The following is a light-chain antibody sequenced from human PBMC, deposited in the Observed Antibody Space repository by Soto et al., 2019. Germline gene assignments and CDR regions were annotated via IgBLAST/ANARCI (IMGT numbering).Light chain of an antibody. CDR3: SPYTGRNIYV. V-gene: IGLV2-8*01. Sequence: QSALTQPPSASGSPGQSVTISCTGTSSDVGAYDYVSWYQQHPDKAPKLMIYQVTNRPSGVPDRFSGSKSGNTASLTVSGLKSEDEADYYCSPYTGRNIYVFGSGT. CDR2: QVT. J-gene: IGLJ1*01. CDR1: SSDVGAYDY.